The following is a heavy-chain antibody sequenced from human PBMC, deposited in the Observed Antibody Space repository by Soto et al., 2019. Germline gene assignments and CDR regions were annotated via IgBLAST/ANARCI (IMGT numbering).Heavy chain of an antibody. D-gene: IGHD5-12*01. CDR2: IYTSGST. J-gene: IGHJ5*02. V-gene: IGHV4-4*07. CDR1: GGSISSYY. Sequence: PWETLSLTCTVSGGSISSYYWSWIRQPAGKGLEWIGRIYTSGSTNYNPSLKSRVTMSVDTSKNQFSLKLSSVTAADTAVYYCARDRYSGYSYNWFDPWGQGTLVTVSS. CDR3: ARDRYSGYSYNWFDP.